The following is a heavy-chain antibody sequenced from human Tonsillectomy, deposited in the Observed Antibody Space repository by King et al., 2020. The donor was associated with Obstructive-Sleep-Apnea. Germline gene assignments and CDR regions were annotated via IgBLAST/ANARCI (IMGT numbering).Heavy chain of an antibody. CDR1: GFTFSSHS. V-gene: IGHV3-21*01. Sequence: VQLVESGGGLVKPGGSLRLSCAASGFTFSSHSMNWVRQAPGKGLEWVSSISSSSSYIYSADPVNGRFTISRDNAKNSLYLQMNSLRAEDTAVYYCARDVPRDGYNWRVTGYWGQGTLVTVSS. D-gene: IGHD5-24*01. CDR2: ISSSSSYI. CDR3: ARDVPRDGYNWRVTGY. J-gene: IGHJ4*02.